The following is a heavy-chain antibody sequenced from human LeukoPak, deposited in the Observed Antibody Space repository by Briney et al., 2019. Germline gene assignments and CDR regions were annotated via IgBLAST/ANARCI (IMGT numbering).Heavy chain of an antibody. CDR1: GGSISSYY. J-gene: IGHJ6*03. V-gene: IGHV4-59*01. CDR2: IYYSGST. CDR3: ARTTEAHSWRTRYYDYYMDV. Sequence: SETLSLTCTVFGGSISSYYWSWIRQPPGKGLEWIGYIYYSGSTNYNPSLKSRVTISVDTSKNQFSLKLSSVTAADTAVYYCARTTEAHSWRTRYYDYYMDVWGKGTTVTVSS. D-gene: IGHD6-13*01.